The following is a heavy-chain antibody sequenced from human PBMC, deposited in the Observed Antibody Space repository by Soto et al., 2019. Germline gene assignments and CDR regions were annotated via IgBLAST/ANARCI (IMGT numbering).Heavy chain of an antibody. V-gene: IGHV3-23*01. Sequence: EVQLLESGGDLVQPGGSLSLSCAASGFTFSSYAMNWVRQAPGKGMEWVSTISGSGGNTYYADSVKGRFTISRDNSKFTPYLQMNSPRAEDTAIYYCAKAVGSTPYFDNWGQGTLVTVSS. CDR1: GFTFSSYA. D-gene: IGHD1-26*01. J-gene: IGHJ4*02. CDR2: ISGSGGNT. CDR3: AKAVGSTPYFDN.